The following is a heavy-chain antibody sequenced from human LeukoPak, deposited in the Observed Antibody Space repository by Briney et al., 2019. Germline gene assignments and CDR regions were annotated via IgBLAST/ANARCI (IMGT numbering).Heavy chain of an antibody. CDR2: ISSNGGST. J-gene: IGHJ4*02. V-gene: IGHV3-64*01. D-gene: IGHD2-2*02. CDR1: GFTFSSYA. CDR3: ARQSSRYCSSTSCYIFDY. Sequence: PGGSLRLSCAASGFTFSSYAMHWVRQAPRKGLECVSAISSNGGSTYYANSVKGRFTISRDNSKNTLYLQMGSLRAEDMAVYYCARQSSRYCSSTSCYIFDYWGQGTLVTVSS.